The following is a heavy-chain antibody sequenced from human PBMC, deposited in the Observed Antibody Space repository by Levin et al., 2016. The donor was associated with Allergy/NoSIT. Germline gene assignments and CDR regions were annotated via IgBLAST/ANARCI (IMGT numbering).Heavy chain of an antibody. D-gene: IGHD1-26*01. J-gene: IGHJ4*02. CDR3: ARGSVGSSLDTFDY. CDR2: ISSSGITI. V-gene: IGHV3-48*03. CDR1: GFTFSNYE. Sequence: GGSLRLSCAASGFTFSNYEMNWVRQAPGKGLEWVSYISSSGITIYYADSVKGRFTISRDNAKNSLYLQMNSLRAEDTAVYYCARGSVGSSLDTFDYWGQGTLVTVSS.